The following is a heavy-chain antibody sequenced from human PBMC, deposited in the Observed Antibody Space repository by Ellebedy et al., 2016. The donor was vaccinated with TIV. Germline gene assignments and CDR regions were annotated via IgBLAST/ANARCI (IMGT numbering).Heavy chain of an antibody. CDR2: IIPMFGVT. D-gene: IGHD2-15*01. CDR3: ATGSGSVPYYSYGVDV. V-gene: IGHV1-69*13. J-gene: IGHJ6*02. Sequence: ASVKVSCKASGGTFGNHPLSWARQAPGQGLEWVGRIIPMFGVTDTAQMLQGRLTITADESTSTAHMELSSLSSEDTAVYYCATGSGSVPYYSYGVDVWGQGTTVTVSS. CDR1: GGTFGNHP.